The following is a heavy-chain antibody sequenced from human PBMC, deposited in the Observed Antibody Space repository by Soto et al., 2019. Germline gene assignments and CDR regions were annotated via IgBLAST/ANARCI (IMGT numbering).Heavy chain of an antibody. CDR3: ARHGSSSSGHFSYRMDV. Sequence: GESLKISCNGSGYSFTSYWISWVRQMPGKGLEWMGRIDPSDSYTNYSPSFQGHVTISADKSISTAYLQWSSLKASDTAMYYCARHGSSSSGHFSYRMDVWGQGTTVTVSS. V-gene: IGHV5-10-1*01. CDR1: GYSFTSYW. CDR2: IDPSDSYT. D-gene: IGHD6-6*01. J-gene: IGHJ6*02.